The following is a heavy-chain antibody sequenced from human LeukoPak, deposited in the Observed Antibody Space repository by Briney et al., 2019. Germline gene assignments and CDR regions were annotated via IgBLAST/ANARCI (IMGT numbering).Heavy chain of an antibody. CDR3: AREEQQLVWPDAYYYMDV. Sequence: ASVKVSCKASGYTFTGYYMHWVRQAPGQGLELKGRINPNSGGTNYAQKFQGRVTMTRDTSISTAYMELSRLRSDDTAVYYCAREEQQLVWPDAYYYMDVWGKGTTVTVSS. CDR2: INPNSGGT. D-gene: IGHD6-13*01. CDR1: GYTFTGYY. V-gene: IGHV1-2*06. J-gene: IGHJ6*03.